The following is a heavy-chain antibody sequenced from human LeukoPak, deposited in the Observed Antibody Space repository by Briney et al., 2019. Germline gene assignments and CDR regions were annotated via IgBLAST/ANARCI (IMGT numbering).Heavy chain of an antibody. V-gene: IGHV3-30-3*01. CDR2: ISYDGSNK. D-gene: IGHD1-26*01. Sequence: GGSLRLSGAASGFTFSSYAMHWVRQAPGKGLEWVAVISYDGSNKYYADSVKGRFTISRDNSKNTLYLQMNSLRAEDTAVYYCARDSDGSYYLYGMDVWGQGTTVTVSS. CDR1: GFTFSSYA. J-gene: IGHJ6*02. CDR3: ARDSDGSYYLYGMDV.